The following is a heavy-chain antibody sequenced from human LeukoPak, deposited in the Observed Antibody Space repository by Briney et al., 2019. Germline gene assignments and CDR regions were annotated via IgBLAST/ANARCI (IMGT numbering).Heavy chain of an antibody. D-gene: IGHD3-22*01. CDR2: VSSSGDST. Sequence: PGGSLRLSCAASGFTFSIDAMSWVRQAPGKGREWVSSVSSSGDSTFYADSVKDRFTISRDNSKNTLYLQMSRLTAEDTAVYYCAKDRPNYHESNGHYYRRNGDYWGQGTLVTVSS. V-gene: IGHV3-23*01. J-gene: IGHJ4*02. CDR1: GFTFSIDA. CDR3: AKDRPNYHESNGHYYRRNGDY.